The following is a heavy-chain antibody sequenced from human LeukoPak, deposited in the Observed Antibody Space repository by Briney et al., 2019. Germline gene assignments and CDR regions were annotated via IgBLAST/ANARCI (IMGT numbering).Heavy chain of an antibody. Sequence: GGSLRLSCAASGFIFSSYGMHWVRQAPGKGLEWVAVISYDGSNKYYADSVKGRFTISRDNSKNTLYLQMNSLRAEDTAVYYCAKVENGNRHYDFWSGYYDGFDYWGQGTLVTVSS. CDR1: GFIFSSYG. J-gene: IGHJ4*02. V-gene: IGHV3-30*18. CDR2: ISYDGSNK. CDR3: AKVENGNRHYDFWSGYYDGFDY. D-gene: IGHD3-3*01.